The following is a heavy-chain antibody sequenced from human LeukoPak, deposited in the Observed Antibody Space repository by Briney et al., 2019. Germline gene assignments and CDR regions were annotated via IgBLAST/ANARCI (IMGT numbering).Heavy chain of an antibody. Sequence: ASVKVSCKASGYTFTGYYMHWVRQAPGQGLEWMGWFNPNSGGTNYAQKFQGRVTMARDTSISTAYMELSRLRSDDTAVYYCARLGYCGGDCYMYYFDYWGQGTLVTVSS. V-gene: IGHV1-2*02. CDR3: ARLGYCGGDCYMYYFDY. CDR1: GYTFTGYY. CDR2: FNPNSGGT. D-gene: IGHD2-21*02. J-gene: IGHJ4*02.